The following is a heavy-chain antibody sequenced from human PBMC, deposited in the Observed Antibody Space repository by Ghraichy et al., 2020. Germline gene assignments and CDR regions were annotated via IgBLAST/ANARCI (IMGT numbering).Heavy chain of an antibody. J-gene: IGHJ6*02. D-gene: IGHD4-23*01. CDR3: ARASRVVRFYYYDGMDV. Sequence: GGSLRLSCVGSGFALSGHSMNWVRQSPGKGLEWVSYITSSSRTKSYADSVKGRFTISRDNAQNSLYLQMNSLRDDDTGVYYCARASRVVRFYYYDGMDVWGQGTTVTV. CDR2: ITSSSRTK. CDR1: GFALSGHS. V-gene: IGHV3-48*02.